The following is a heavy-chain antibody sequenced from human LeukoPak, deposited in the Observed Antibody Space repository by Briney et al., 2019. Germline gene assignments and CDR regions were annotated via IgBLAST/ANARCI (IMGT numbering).Heavy chain of an antibody. CDR1: GFSVSGTH. D-gene: IGHD3-16*01. J-gene: IGHJ4*02. Sequence: GGSLRLSCAASGFSVSGTHMSWVRQAPGKGLEWVSAMYTGGTTYYADSVTGRFTLSRDNSKNTLYLHMNSLRVEDTAVYYCAKDEATSGGGLASWGQGTLVSVSS. CDR3: AKDEATSGGGLAS. CDR2: MYTGGTT. V-gene: IGHV3-53*01.